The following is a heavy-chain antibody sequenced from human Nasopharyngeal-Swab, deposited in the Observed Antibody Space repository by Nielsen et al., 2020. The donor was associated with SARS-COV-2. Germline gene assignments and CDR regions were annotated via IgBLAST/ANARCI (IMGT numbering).Heavy chain of an antibody. CDR3: TTVPRTSSYGYQVEGY. CDR2: IKSKTDGGTT. V-gene: IGHV3-15*01. CDR1: GFTFSNAW. Sequence: PGGSLRLSCAASGFTFSNAWMSWVRQAPGKGLEWVGRIKSKTDGGTTDYAAPVKGRFTISRDDSKNTLYLQMNSLKTEDAAVYYCTTVPRTSSYGYQVEGYWGQGTLVTVSS. D-gene: IGHD5-18*01. J-gene: IGHJ4*02.